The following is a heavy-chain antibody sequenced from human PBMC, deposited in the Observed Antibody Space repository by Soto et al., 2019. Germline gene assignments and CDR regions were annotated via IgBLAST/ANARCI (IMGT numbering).Heavy chain of an antibody. CDR2: ISAYNGNT. D-gene: IGHD5-18*01. CDR1: GYTFTSYG. Sequence: GASVKVSCKASGYTFTSYGISWVRQAPGQGLEWMRWISAYNGNTNYAQKLQGRVTMTTDTSTSTAYMELRSLRSDDTAVYYCARVGRRAGYSYGYRYYYYGMDVWGQGTTVTVSS. J-gene: IGHJ6*02. V-gene: IGHV1-18*01. CDR3: ARVGRRAGYSYGYRYYYYGMDV.